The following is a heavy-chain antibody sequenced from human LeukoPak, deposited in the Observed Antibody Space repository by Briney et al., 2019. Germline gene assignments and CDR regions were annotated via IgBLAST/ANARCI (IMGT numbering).Heavy chain of an antibody. D-gene: IGHD6-19*01. Sequence: GASLKISCKGSGYSITSYWIGWVRQLPGKGLEWMGIIYPGGSDTRYSPSFQGQVTTSAAKSISTAYLQWSSLKASDTAMYYGSRLSSGWRNQVGYYGMDVWGQGTTVTVSS. CDR3: SRLSSGWRNQVGYYGMDV. CDR2: IYPGGSDT. CDR1: GYSITSYW. J-gene: IGHJ6*02. V-gene: IGHV5-51*01.